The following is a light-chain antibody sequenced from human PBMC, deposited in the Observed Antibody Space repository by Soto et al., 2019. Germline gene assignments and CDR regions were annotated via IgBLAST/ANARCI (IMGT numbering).Light chain of an antibody. J-gene: IGKJ5*01. CDR3: QQYENSPIT. CDR1: QSITSSF. CDR2: GAS. Sequence: EIVLTQSPGILSLYPGERASLSCGASQSITSSFLAWYQQKPGQAPRLLIYGASSRATGIPDRFSGTGSETDFTLTINRLEPEDFAVYYCQQYENSPITFGQGTRLEI. V-gene: IGKV3-20*01.